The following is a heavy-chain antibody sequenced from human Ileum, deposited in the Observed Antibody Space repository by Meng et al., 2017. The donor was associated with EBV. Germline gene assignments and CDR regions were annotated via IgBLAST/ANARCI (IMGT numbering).Heavy chain of an antibody. CDR1: GVSIARSSDN. V-gene: IGHV4-39*01. J-gene: IGHJ4*02. D-gene: IGHD6-19*01. Sequence: LRESVPELCKPSKTLLLTCMVSGVSIARSSDNWGWIRQSPGKGLEWMGNIYYSGTTYYNPSLKSRVTISVDTSKNQFSLKLSSVTAADTAVYYCARGYSSGWYYFDSWGQGTLVTVSS. CDR2: IYYSGTT. CDR3: ARGYSSGWYYFDS.